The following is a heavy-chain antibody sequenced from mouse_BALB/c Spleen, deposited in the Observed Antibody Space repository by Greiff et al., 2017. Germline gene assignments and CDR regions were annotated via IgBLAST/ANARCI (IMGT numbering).Heavy chain of an antibody. Sequence: EVKLMESGPGLVKPSQSLSLTCTVTGYSITSDYAWNWIRQFPGNKLEWMGYISYSGSTSYNPSLKSRISITRDTSKNQFFLQLNSVTTEDTATYYCASEGLRHGAWFAYWGQGTLVTVSA. CDR3: ASEGLRHGAWFAY. CDR2: ISYSGST. CDR1: GYSITSDYA. V-gene: IGHV3-2*02. J-gene: IGHJ3*01. D-gene: IGHD2-2*01.